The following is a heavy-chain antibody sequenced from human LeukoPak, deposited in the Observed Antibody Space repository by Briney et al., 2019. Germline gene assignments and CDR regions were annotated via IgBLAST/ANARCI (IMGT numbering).Heavy chain of an antibody. D-gene: IGHD2-2*01. CDR3: ARVSVVPAAMAFDI. CDR1: GYSISNGYY. CDR2: IYHSGST. V-gene: IGHV4-38-2*02. Sequence: SETLSLTCTVSGYSISNGYYWGWIRPPPGKGLEWIGSIYHSGSTYYNPSLKSRVTISVDTSKNQFSLKLSSVTAADTAVYYCARVSVVPAAMAFDIWGQGTMVTVSS. J-gene: IGHJ3*02.